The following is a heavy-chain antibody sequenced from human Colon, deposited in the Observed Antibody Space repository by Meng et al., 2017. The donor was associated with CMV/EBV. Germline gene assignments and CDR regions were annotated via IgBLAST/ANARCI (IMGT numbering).Heavy chain of an antibody. CDR3: ARLRLITMVRGARDYYFGMDV. CDR2: IYYSGST. J-gene: IGHJ6*02. Sequence: SETLSLTCTVSGVSIRTGGYYWSWIRQHPDQGLEWIGYIYYSGSTYYNPSLESRLTISVDTSTTQFSLKLNSVTAADTAVYYCARLRLITMVRGARDYYFGMDVWGQGTTVTVSS. V-gene: IGHV4-31*03. D-gene: IGHD3-10*01. CDR1: GVSIRTGGYY.